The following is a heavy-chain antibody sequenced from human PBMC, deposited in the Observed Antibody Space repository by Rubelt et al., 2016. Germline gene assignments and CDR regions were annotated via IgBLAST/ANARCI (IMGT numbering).Heavy chain of an antibody. Sequence: QVQLQESGPGLVKPSETLSLTCTVSGGSISTYYWSWIRQPPGKGLEWIGNIYYSGSTKYNPSLKSRATISVDTSNDQFSLKRTSATAADTAGYDCARHSPALYWWFDLWGRGTLVVVSS. CDR3: ARHSPALYWWFDL. J-gene: IGHJ2*01. CDR2: IYYSGST. D-gene: IGHD6-25*01. CDR1: GGSISTYY. V-gene: IGHV4-59*08.